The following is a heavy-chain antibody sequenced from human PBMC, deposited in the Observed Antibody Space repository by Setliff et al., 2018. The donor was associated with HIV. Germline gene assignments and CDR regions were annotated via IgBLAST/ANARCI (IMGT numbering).Heavy chain of an antibody. CDR1: GYTFTSYA. CDR2: TNAGNGNT. J-gene: IGHJ6*03. CDR3: ARATNYYDSSNYYMDV. Sequence: ASVKVSCKASGYTFTSYAMHWVRQAPGQRLEWMGWTNAGNGNTKYSQEFQGRVTITRDTSASTAYMELSSLRSEDMAVYYCARATNYYDSSNYYMDVWGKGTTVTVSS. V-gene: IGHV1-3*02. D-gene: IGHD3-22*01.